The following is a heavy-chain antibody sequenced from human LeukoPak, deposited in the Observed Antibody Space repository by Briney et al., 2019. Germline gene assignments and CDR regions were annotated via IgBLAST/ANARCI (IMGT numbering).Heavy chain of an antibody. CDR2: ISAYNGNT. Sequence: ASVKVSCKASGYTFTSYGISWVRQAPGQGLEWMGWISAYNGNTNYAQKLQGRVTMTTDTSTSTAYMELRSLRSDDTAVYYCARHKDIVLMVYAPGWFDPWGQGTLVTVSS. D-gene: IGHD2-8*01. J-gene: IGHJ5*02. CDR3: ARHKDIVLMVYAPGWFDP. V-gene: IGHV1-18*01. CDR1: GYTFTSYG.